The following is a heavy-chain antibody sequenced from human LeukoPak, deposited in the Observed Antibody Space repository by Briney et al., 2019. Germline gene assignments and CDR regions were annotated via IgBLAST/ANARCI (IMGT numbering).Heavy chain of an antibody. D-gene: IGHD6-19*01. CDR1: GYTFTSYD. CDR3: ARVFRGWYELDY. V-gene: IGHV1-8*01. J-gene: IGHJ4*02. CDR2: MNPNSGNT. Sequence: ASVKVSCTASGYTFTSYDINWVRQATGQGLEWMGWMNPNSGNTGYAQKFQGRVTMTRNTSISTAYMELSSLRSEDTAVYYCARVFRGWYELDYWGQGTLVTVSS.